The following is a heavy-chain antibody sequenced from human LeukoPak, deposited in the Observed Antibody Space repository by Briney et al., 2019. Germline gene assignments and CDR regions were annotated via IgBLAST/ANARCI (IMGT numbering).Heavy chain of an antibody. D-gene: IGHD3-22*01. CDR3: VRPGYYFDSSGYYMADY. J-gene: IGHJ4*02. V-gene: IGHV3-74*01. CDR1: GFSFRSYW. CDR2: ISSDGNTT. Sequence: GGSLRLSCAASGFSFRSYWMHWVRQLPGKGLVWVSRISSDGNTTGYADSVKGRFTISRDNAKNTLFLQMNSLGAEDTAVYYCVRPGYYFDSSGYYMADYWGQGTLVTVSS.